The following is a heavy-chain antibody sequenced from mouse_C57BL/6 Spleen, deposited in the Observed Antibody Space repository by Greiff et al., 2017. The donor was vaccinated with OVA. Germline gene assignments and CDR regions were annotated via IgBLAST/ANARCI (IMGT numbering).Heavy chain of an antibody. J-gene: IGHJ4*01. Sequence: QVQLQQPGAELVKPGASVKLSCKASGYTFTSYWMHWVKQRPGRGLEWIGRIDPNSGGTKYNEKFKSKATLTVDKPSSTAYMQLSSRTSEDSAVYYCARGEGLYGYDVGYAMDYWGQGTSVTVSS. CDR2: IDPNSGGT. CDR1: GYTFTSYW. D-gene: IGHD2-2*01. CDR3: ARGEGLYGYDVGYAMDY. V-gene: IGHV1-72*01.